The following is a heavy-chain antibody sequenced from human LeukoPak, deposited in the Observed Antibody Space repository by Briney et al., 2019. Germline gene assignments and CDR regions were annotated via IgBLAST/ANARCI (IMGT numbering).Heavy chain of an antibody. V-gene: IGHV1-69*05. CDR1: GGTFSNYA. CDR2: TTPIFGSA. J-gene: IGHJ3*02. D-gene: IGHD3-22*01. CDR3: AGALFHFDSSGYDMGAYDI. Sequence: ASVKVSCKASGGTFSNYALNWVRQAPGRGLEWMGGTTPIFGSAEYAQNFQGRATVTTDESTSTAYMEMSGLSSDDTAVYYCAGALFHFDSSGYDMGAYDIWGQGTMVTVSS.